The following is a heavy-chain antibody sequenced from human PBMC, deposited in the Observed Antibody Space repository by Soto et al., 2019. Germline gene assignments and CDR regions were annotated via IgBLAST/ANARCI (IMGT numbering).Heavy chain of an antibody. V-gene: IGHV3-30*18. J-gene: IGHJ4*02. D-gene: IGHD6-13*01. CDR3: AKDHSSSWYSFDY. CDR2: ISYDGSNK. CDR1: GFTFSSYG. Sequence: VQLVESGGGVVQPGRSLRLSCAACGFTFSSYGMHWVRQAPGKGLEWVAVISYDGSNKYYADSVKGRFTISRDNSKNTLYLQMNSLRAEDTAVYYCAKDHSSSWYSFDYWGQGTLVTVSS.